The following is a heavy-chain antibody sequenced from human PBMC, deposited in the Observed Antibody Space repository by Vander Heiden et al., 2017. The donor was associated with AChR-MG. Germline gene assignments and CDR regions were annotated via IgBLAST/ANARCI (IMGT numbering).Heavy chain of an antibody. D-gene: IGHD2-21*02. J-gene: IGHJ4*02. Sequence: QVQLVESGGGVVQPGMSLRLPCAASGFMFSDHGMHWVRQAPGKGLEWVAIIWSGGSTKYYADAVKGRFTVSRVNSKNTLYLQMNSLRVEDTGVYYCARGVDEYCGGDCPDYWGQGTLGSVSS. CDR3: ARGVDEYCGGDCPDY. V-gene: IGHV3-33*01. CDR1: GFMFSDHG. CDR2: IWSGGSTK.